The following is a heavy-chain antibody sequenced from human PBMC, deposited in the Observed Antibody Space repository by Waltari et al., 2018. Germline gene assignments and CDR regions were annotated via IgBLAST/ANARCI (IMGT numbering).Heavy chain of an antibody. CDR2: IYSGGTI. Sequence: VQLFESGGGLVQPGGSLRLSCPASGFSFSDYGVNWVGPPPGKGLEWVAVIYSGGTIYYAQSVRGRFTISRDDSKNTLYLQMNSLRGEDTATYHCARDETEATTSYNSPYYSFYMDVWGKGTTVSVSS. V-gene: IGHV3-23*03. CDR1: GFSFSDYG. CDR3: ARDETEATTSYNSPYYSFYMDV. J-gene: IGHJ6*03. D-gene: IGHD3-22*01.